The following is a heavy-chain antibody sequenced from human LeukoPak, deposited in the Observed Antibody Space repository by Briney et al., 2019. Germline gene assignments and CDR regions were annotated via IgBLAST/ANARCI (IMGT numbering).Heavy chain of an antibody. CDR2: IYPADSDI. J-gene: IGHJ4*02. V-gene: IGHV5-51*01. D-gene: IGHD6-25*01. CDR3: ARSLTAAAGDY. CDR1: GYRFTSYW. Sequence: GESLKISCKGSGYRFTSYWIGWVRQIPGKGLEWMAIIYPADSDIRYSPSFQGQVTISADKSISTAYLQWSSLKASDTAMYYCARSLTAAAGDYWAREPWSPSPQ.